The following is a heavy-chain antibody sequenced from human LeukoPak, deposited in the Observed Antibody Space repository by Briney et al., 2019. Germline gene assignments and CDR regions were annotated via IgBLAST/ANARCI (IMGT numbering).Heavy chain of an antibody. CDR3: ARGAGYPFYMDV. V-gene: IGHV3-66*02. Sequence: GGSLGLSCAASGFIVSTNYMSWVRQAPGKGLEWVSLIYDGGKTYYADSVKGRFTISRDNSKTTLFLQLDSLRAEDTAVYYCARGAGYPFYMDVWGKGTTVTVSS. D-gene: IGHD5-18*01. CDR1: GFIVSTNY. CDR2: IYDGGKT. J-gene: IGHJ6*03.